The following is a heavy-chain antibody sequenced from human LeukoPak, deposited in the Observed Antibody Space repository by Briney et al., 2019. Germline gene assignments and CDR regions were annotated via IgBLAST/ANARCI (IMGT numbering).Heavy chain of an antibody. CDR1: GFTFSSYS. J-gene: IGHJ4*02. V-gene: IGHV3-21*01. CDR3: ARDKGAHDSSGSYGY. CDR2: ISSSSSYI. Sequence: GGSLRLSCAASGFTFSSYSMNWVRQAQGKGLEWVSSISSSSSYIYYADSVKGRFTISRDNAKNSLYLQMNSLRAEDTAVYYCARDKGAHDSSGSYGYWGQGTLVTVSS. D-gene: IGHD3-22*01.